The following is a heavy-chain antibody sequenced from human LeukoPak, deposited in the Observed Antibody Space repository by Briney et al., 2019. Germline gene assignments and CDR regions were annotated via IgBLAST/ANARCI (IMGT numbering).Heavy chain of an antibody. CDR1: GFTFSSYA. CDR2: ISGSGGST. J-gene: IGHJ5*02. Sequence: PGGSLRLSCAASGFTFSSYAMSWVRQAPGKGLEWVSAISGSGGSTYYADPVKGRFTISRDNSKNTLYLQMNSLRAEDTAVYYCAKDGYDILTGYRRFDPWGQGTLVTVSS. D-gene: IGHD3-9*01. CDR3: AKDGYDILTGYRRFDP. V-gene: IGHV3-23*01.